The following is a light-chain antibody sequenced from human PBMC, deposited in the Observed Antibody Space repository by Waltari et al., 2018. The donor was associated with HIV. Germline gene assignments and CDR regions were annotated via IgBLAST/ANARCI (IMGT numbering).Light chain of an antibody. CDR1: ESTGKY. V-gene: IGKV1-39*01. CDR2: AAS. J-gene: IGKJ1*01. CDR3: RQSFTIPWE. Sequence: DVQMTQSPSSLSASVGDRVTITCRASESTGKYLNWYQQKPGKAPKLLIYAASSLESGVPPRFSGSGSGTDFTLTISSLQPEDFATYYCRQSFTIPWEFGQGTKVEIK.